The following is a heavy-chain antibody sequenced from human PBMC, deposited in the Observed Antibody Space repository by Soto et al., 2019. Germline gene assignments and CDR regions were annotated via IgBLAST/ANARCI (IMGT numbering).Heavy chain of an antibody. Sequence: ASVKVSCKASGYTFTSYGISWVRQAPGQGLEWMGWISAYNGNTNYAQKLQGRVTMTTDTSTSTAYMELRSLRSDDTAVYYCARDYDFWSGYSTGPPPFDYWGQGTLVTVSS. V-gene: IGHV1-18*01. CDR1: GYTFTSYG. CDR2: ISAYNGNT. J-gene: IGHJ4*02. CDR3: ARDYDFWSGYSTGPPPFDY. D-gene: IGHD3-3*01.